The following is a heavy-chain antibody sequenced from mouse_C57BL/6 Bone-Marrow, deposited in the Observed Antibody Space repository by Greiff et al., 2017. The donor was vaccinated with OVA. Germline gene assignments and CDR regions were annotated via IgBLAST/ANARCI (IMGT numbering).Heavy chain of an antibody. CDR2: IWSDGST. CDR1: GFSLTSYG. V-gene: IGHV2-6-1*01. CDR3: ARHVRYYYGSSYDYAMDY. D-gene: IGHD1-1*01. J-gene: IGHJ4*01. Sequence: VKVVESGPGLVAPSQSLSITCTVSGFSLTSYGVHWVRQPPGKGLEWLVVIWSDGSTTYNSALKSRLSISKDNSKSQVFLKMNSLQTDDTAMYYCARHVRYYYGSSYDYAMDYWGQGTSVTVSS.